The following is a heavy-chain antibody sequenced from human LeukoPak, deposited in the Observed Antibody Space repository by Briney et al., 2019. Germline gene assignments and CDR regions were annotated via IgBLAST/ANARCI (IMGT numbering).Heavy chain of an antibody. Sequence: GGSLRLSCAASGFTFSNYAMHWVRQAPGKGLEWVALILYDGNNKYYADSVKGRFTISRDNSKNTLFLQMNSLRAEDTAVYYCARVGGSGSSLYYFGYWGQGTLVTVSS. CDR1: GFTFSNYA. J-gene: IGHJ4*02. CDR3: ARVGGSGSSLYYFGY. V-gene: IGHV3-30*14. CDR2: ILYDGNNK. D-gene: IGHD3-10*01.